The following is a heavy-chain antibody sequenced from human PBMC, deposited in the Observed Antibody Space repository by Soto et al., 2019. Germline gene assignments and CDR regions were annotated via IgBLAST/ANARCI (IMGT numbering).Heavy chain of an antibody. D-gene: IGHD3-16*01. Sequence: SETLSLTCTVSGGSISSYYWSWIRQPPGKGLEWIGYIYYSGSTNYNPSLKSRFTISVDTPKNQFSLKLSSVTAADTAVYYCARLITLNAVMGYYFDYWGQGTLVTVSS. CDR1: GGSISSYY. J-gene: IGHJ4*02. CDR2: IYYSGST. V-gene: IGHV4-59*08. CDR3: ARLITLNAVMGYYFDY.